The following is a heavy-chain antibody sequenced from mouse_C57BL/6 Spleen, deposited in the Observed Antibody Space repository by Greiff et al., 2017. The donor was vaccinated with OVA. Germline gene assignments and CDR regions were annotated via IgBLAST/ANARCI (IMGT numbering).Heavy chain of an antibody. D-gene: IGHD1-1*01. J-gene: IGHJ4*01. CDR3: ARRPHYYGSSYGGAMDY. CDR1: GYSITSGYY. V-gene: IGHV3-6*01. Sequence: EVQLQESGPGLVKPSQSLSLTCSVTGYSITSGYYWNWIRQFPGNKLEWMGYISYDGSNNYNPSLKNRISITRDPSKNQFFLKLNSVTTEDTATYYCARRPHYYGSSYGGAMDYWGQGTSVTVSS. CDR2: ISYDGSN.